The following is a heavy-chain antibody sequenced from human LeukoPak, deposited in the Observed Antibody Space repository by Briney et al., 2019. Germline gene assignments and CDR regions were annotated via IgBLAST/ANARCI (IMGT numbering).Heavy chain of an antibody. CDR1: GFTFSSYA. D-gene: IGHD6-19*01. Sequence: GGSLRLSCAASGFTFSSYAMSWVRQAPGKGLEWVSAISGSGGSTYYADSVKGRFTISRDNSKNTLYLQMNSLRAEDTAVYYCAKDPKTSLYSSGWYSNWFDPWGQGTLVTVSS. J-gene: IGHJ5*02. CDR3: AKDPKTSLYSSGWYSNWFDP. CDR2: ISGSGGST. V-gene: IGHV3-23*01.